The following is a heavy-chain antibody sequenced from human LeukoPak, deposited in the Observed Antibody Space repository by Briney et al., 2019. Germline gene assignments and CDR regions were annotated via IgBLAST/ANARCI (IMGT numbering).Heavy chain of an antibody. V-gene: IGHV1-46*01. Sequence: GASVKVSCKASGYTFTSYYMHWVRQAPGQGLEWMGIIDPSGGSTSYAQKFQGRVTMTRDMSTSTVYMELSSLRSEDTALYYCARLARYSSSPISPLYYYYYMDVWGKGTTVTVSS. D-gene: IGHD6-6*01. CDR1: GYTFTSYY. CDR2: IDPSGGST. CDR3: ARLARYSSSPISPLYYYYYMDV. J-gene: IGHJ6*03.